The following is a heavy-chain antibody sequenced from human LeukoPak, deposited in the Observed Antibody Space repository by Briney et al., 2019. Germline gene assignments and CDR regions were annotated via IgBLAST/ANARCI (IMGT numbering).Heavy chain of an antibody. CDR2: INPNSGGT. J-gene: IGHJ3*02. V-gene: IGHV1-2*04. D-gene: IGHD2-2*01. CDR3: ARDMIPHCSSTSCYDAFDI. Sequence: ASVKVSCKASGYTFTGYYMHWVRQAPGQGLEWMGWINPNSGGTNYAQKFQGWVTMTRDTSISTAYMELSRLRSDDTAVYYCARDMIPHCSSTSCYDAFDIWGQGTMVTVSS. CDR1: GYTFTGYY.